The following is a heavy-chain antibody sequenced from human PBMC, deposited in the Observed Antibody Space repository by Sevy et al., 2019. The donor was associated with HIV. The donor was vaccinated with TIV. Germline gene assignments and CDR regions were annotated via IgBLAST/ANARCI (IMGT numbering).Heavy chain of an antibody. D-gene: IGHD3-3*01. J-gene: IGHJ4*01. V-gene: IGHV1-46*02. Sequence: ASVKVSCKASGYPFNSLYMHXIRQAPGQGLEWMGIIDPRGGRSTYAQKFQDRVTMSRDTSTSTIYMELRSLRSDDTAVYYCSRGDFDFWNGHXADXYYXDQWGXXXPVNVSS. CDR2: IDPRGGRS. CDR1: GYPFNSLY. CDR3: SRGDFDFWNGHXADXYYXDQ.